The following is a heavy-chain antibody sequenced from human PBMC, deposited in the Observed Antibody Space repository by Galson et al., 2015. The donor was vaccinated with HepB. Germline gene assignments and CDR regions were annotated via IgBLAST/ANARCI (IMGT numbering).Heavy chain of an antibody. J-gene: IGHJ6*02. CDR1: GLTFRNYA. CDR2: ISYDGSKK. CDR3: SRGFWFGELSRGLDV. V-gene: IGHV3-30*04. Sequence: SLRLSCAVSGLTFRNYALHWVRQGPGKGLEWVSIISYDGSKKYYAGFVKGRFTISRDNSKNTLYLQMNNLRAEDTAVYYCSRGFWFGELSRGLDVWGQGTTVTVSS. D-gene: IGHD3-10*01.